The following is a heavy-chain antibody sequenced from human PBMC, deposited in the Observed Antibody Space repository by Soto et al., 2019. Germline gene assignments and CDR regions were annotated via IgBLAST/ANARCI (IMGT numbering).Heavy chain of an antibody. CDR2: VRATAGTT. CDR3: AKDRLAGGFDY. V-gene: IGHV3-23*04. D-gene: IGHD3-16*01. CDR1: GFTFSHYA. J-gene: IGHJ4*02. Sequence: DVQLVDSGGGVVQPGGSLRLSCAASGFTFSHYAMSWVRQAPGRGLEWVSLVRATAGTTYYTDSVKGRFTISRDNSRNTVYLQMNSLRADDTAVYYFAKDRLAGGFDYWGQGTLVTVSS.